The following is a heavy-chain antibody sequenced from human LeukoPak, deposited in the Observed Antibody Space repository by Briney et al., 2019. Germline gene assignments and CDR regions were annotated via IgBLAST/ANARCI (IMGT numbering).Heavy chain of an antibody. Sequence: GGSLRLSCAASGFTFSSYEMTWVRQAPGKGLEWVSYISSSGSTIYYADSVKGRFTISRDNAKNSLYLQMNSLRAEDTAVYYCASARQAYDILTGYYSRDYWGQGTLVTVSS. V-gene: IGHV3-48*03. CDR1: GFTFSSYE. D-gene: IGHD3-9*01. CDR2: ISSSGSTI. CDR3: ASARQAYDILTGYYSRDY. J-gene: IGHJ4*02.